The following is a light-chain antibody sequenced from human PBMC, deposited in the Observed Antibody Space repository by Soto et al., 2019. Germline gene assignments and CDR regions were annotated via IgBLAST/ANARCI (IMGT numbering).Light chain of an antibody. CDR3: QQYYSYPRT. CDR2: AAS. V-gene: IGKV1-39*01. Sequence: DIQMTQSPSTLSAAVGDRVTITCRASQSISSYLNWYQQEPGKAPKLLIYAASSLQSGVPSRFSGSGSGTDFTLTISCLQSEDFATYYCQQYYSYPRTFGGGTKVDIK. J-gene: IGKJ4*01. CDR1: QSISSY.